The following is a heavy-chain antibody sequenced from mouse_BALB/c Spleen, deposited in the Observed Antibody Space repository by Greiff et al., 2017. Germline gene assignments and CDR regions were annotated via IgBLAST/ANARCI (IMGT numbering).Heavy chain of an antibody. J-gene: IGHJ1*01. V-gene: IGHV5-6*01. CDR3: AREGYDGYGYWEFDD. CDR2: ISSGGSYT. CDR1: GFTFSSYG. Sequence: DVQLVESGGDLVKPGGSLKLSCAASGFTFSSYGMSWVRQTPDKRLEWVATISSGGSYTYYPDSVKGRFTISRDNAKNTLYLQMSSLKSEDTAMYYGAREGYDGYGYWEFDDWGEGTTVTVSA. D-gene: IGHD2-3*01.